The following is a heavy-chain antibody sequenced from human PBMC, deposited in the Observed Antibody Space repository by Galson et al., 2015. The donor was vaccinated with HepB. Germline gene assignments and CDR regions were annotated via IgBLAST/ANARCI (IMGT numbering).Heavy chain of an antibody. D-gene: IGHD3-3*01. CDR1: GFTFSSYG. V-gene: IGHV3-30*18. J-gene: IGHJ4*02. CDR2: ISYDGSNK. Sequence: SLRLSCAASGFTFSSYGMHWVRQAPGKGLEWVAVISYDGSNKYYADSAKGRFTISRDNSKNTLYLQMNSLRAEDTAVYYCAKDSAIFGVVTYLDYWGQGTLVTVSS. CDR3: AKDSAIFGVVTYLDY.